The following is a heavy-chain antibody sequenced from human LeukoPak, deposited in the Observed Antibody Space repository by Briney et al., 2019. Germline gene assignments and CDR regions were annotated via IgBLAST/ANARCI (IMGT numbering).Heavy chain of an antibody. CDR2: ISGSGGST. J-gene: IGHJ6*03. D-gene: IGHD2-21*02. V-gene: IGHV3-23*01. Sequence: GGSLRLSCAASGFTFRSYGMIWVRQAPGKGLEWVSAISGSGGSTYYADSVKGRFTISRDNSKNTLYLQMNSLRAEDTAVYYCARAEQQLNVVTGYYYYYMDVWGKGTTVTVSS. CDR1: GFTFRSYG. CDR3: ARAEQQLNVVTGYYYYYMDV.